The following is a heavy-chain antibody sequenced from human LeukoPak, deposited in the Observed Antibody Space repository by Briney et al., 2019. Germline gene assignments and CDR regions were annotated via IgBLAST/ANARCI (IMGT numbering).Heavy chain of an antibody. D-gene: IGHD3-16*01. Sequence: ASVKVSCKASGYTFNGDYMHWVRQAPGQGLEWMGWINPNSGGTNYAQKFQGRVTMTRDTSISTAYMELSRLRSDDTAVYYCARTMNDYVWGVYYYYMDVWGKGTTVTVSS. CDR1: GYTFNGDY. V-gene: IGHV1-2*02. CDR3: ARTMNDYVWGVYYYYMDV. CDR2: INPNSGGT. J-gene: IGHJ6*03.